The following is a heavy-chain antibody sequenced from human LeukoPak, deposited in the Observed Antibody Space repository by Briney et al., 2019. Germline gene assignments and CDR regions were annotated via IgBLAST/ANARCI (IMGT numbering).Heavy chain of an antibody. Sequence: PGRSLRLSCAASGFTFSTYGMHWVRQAPGKGLEWVAVIWYDGSNEYYADSVKGRFTIPRGNSKNTLYLQMNSLRAEDTAVYYCAKDRSRDGYNLDAFDIWGQGTMVTVSS. CDR2: IWYDGSNE. D-gene: IGHD5-24*01. CDR1: GFTFSTYG. V-gene: IGHV3-33*06. J-gene: IGHJ3*02. CDR3: AKDRSRDGYNLDAFDI.